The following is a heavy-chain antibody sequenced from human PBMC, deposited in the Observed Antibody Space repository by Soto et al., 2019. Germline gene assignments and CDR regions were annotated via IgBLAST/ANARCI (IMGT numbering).Heavy chain of an antibody. D-gene: IGHD1-26*01. V-gene: IGHV3-33*01. CDR3: ARALGRNSGSYQRHYYYYGIDV. Sequence: PGGSLRLSCAASGFTFSSYGMHWVRQAPGKGLEWVAVIWYDGSNKYYADSVKGRFTISRDNSKNTLYLQMNSLRAEDTAVYYCARALGRNSGSYQRHYYYYGIDVWGQGTTVTVSS. J-gene: IGHJ6*02. CDR1: GFTFSSYG. CDR2: IWYDGSNK.